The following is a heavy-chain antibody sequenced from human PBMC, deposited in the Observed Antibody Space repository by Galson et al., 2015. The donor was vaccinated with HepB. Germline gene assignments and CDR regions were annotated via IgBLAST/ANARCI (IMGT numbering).Heavy chain of an antibody. CDR1: GFTFSSYS. V-gene: IGHV3-21*01. J-gene: IGHJ5*02. D-gene: IGHD4-17*01. CDR2: ISSSSSYI. Sequence: SLRLSCAASGFTFSSYSMNWVRQAPGKGLEWVSSISSSSSYIYYADSVKGRFTISRDNAKNSLYLQMNSLRAEDTAVYYCARAAGDYGDYEGVWWWFGPWGQGTLVTVSS. CDR3: ARAAGDYGDYEGVWWWFGP.